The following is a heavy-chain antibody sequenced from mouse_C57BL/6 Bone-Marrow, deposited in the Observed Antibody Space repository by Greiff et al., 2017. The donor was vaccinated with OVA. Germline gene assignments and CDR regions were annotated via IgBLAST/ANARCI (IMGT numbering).Heavy chain of an antibody. CDR1: GFTFSSYA. D-gene: IGHD2-2*01. CDR2: ISDGGSYT. V-gene: IGHV5-4*01. Sequence: DVQLVESGGGLVKPGGSLKLSCAASGFTFSSYAMSWVRQTPEKRLEWVATISDGGSYTYYPDNVKGRFTISRDNAKNNLYLQMSHLKSEDTAMYYCARDWLPLYYFDYWGQGTTLTVSS. J-gene: IGHJ2*01. CDR3: ARDWLPLYYFDY.